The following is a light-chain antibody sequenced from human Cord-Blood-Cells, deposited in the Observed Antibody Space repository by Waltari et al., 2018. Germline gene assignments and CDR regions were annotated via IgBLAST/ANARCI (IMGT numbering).Light chain of an antibody. Sequence: DIQMTQSPSSLSASVGDRVTIPCRASQSISSYLNWYQQKPGKAPKLLIYAASSLQSGVPSRFSGSGSETDFTLTISSLQPEDFATYYCQQSYSTPRTFGQGTKVEIK. CDR3: QQSYSTPRT. J-gene: IGKJ1*01. CDR1: QSISSY. CDR2: AAS. V-gene: IGKV1-39*01.